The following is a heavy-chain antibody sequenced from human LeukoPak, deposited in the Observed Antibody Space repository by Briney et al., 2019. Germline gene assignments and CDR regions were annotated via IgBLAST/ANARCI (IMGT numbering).Heavy chain of an antibody. V-gene: IGHV4-59*01. CDR2: IYYSGST. CDR1: GGSISSYY. D-gene: IGHD3-10*01. J-gene: IGHJ6*03. CDR3: ARGAAGSRYYYYYYMDV. Sequence: PSETLSLTCTVSGGSISSYYWSWIRQPPGEGLEWIGYIYYSGSTNYNPSLKSRVTISVDTSKNQFSLKLSSVTAADTAVYYCARGAAGSRYYYYYYMDVWGKGTTVTVSS.